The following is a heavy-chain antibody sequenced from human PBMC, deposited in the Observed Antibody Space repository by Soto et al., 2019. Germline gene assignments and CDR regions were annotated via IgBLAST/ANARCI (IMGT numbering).Heavy chain of an antibody. CDR2: ISGSGGST. V-gene: IGHV3-23*01. CDR1: GFTFSSYA. Sequence: GGSLRLSCAASGFTFSSYAMSWVRQAPGKGLEWVSAISGSGGSTYYADSVKGRFTISRDNSKNTLYLQMNSLRAEDTAVYYCAKFPPYSRGNYLGNAFDIWGQGTMVTVSS. J-gene: IGHJ3*02. D-gene: IGHD4-4*01. CDR3: AKFPPYSRGNYLGNAFDI.